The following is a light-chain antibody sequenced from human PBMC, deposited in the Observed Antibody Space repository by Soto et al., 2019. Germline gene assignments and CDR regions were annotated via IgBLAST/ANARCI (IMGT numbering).Light chain of an antibody. Sequence: EIVVTQSPATLSLSPGESATLSCRASQSVGSSLTWYQQKPGQAPRLLIYGASSRATGIPARFSGSGSGTDFTLTISSLEPEDFAVYFCHHYGSSRTFGQGTKVDIK. CDR1: QSVGSS. CDR2: GAS. CDR3: HHYGSSRT. J-gene: IGKJ1*01. V-gene: IGKV3-11*01.